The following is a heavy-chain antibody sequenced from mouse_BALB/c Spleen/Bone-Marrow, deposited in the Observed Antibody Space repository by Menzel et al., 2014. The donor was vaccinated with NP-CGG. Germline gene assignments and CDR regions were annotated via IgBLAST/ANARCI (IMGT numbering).Heavy chain of an antibody. CDR1: GFTFSSYA. D-gene: IGHD1-1*01. V-gene: IGHV5-9-3*01. Sequence: EVQRVESGGGLVKPGGSLKLSCAASGFTFSSYAMSWVRQTPEKRLEWVATINSSGSYSYYPDSVKGRFTISRDNAKNTLYVQMSSLRSEDTAMYYCARRGYGLYAMDYWGQGTSVTVSS. CDR2: INSSGSYS. J-gene: IGHJ4*01. CDR3: ARRGYGLYAMDY.